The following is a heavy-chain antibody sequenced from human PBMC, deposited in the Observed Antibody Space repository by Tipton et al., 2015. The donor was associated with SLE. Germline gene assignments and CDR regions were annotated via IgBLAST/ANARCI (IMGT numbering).Heavy chain of an antibody. Sequence: SLRLSCGASGFTFSSYWMHWVRQAPGKGLVWASRIYSDGGSANYADSVKGRFTISRDNAKNSLYLQMNSLRAEDTAVYYCARSSSGYDSNFEYWGQGTLVTVSS. D-gene: IGHD5-12*01. V-gene: IGHV3-74*01. CDR3: ARSSSGYDSNFEY. J-gene: IGHJ4*02. CDR2: IYSDGGSA. CDR1: GFTFSSYW.